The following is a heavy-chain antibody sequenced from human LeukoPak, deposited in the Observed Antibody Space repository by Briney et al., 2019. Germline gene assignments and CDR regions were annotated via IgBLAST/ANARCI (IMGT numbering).Heavy chain of an antibody. CDR1: GFTFSSYA. CDR2: IYTSGST. J-gene: IGHJ6*03. V-gene: IGHV4-4*07. Sequence: GSLRLSCAASGFTFSSYAMSWIRQPAGKGLEWIGRIYTSGSTNYNPSLKSRVTISVDTSKNQFSLKLSSVTAADTAVYYCARVTPWGYYYYMDVWGKGTTVTVSS. CDR3: ARVTPWGYYYYMDV. D-gene: IGHD2-15*01.